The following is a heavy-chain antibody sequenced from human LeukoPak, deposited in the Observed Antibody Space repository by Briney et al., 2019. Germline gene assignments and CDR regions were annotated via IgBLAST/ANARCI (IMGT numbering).Heavy chain of an antibody. CDR3: ARAWEGCSSTSCYDVVSWFDP. Sequence: GGSLRLSCAASGFTFSSYWMHWVRQAPGKGLVWVSRINSDGSSTSYADSVKGRFTISRDNAKNTLYLQTNSLRAEDTAVYYCARAWEGCSSTSCYDVVSWFDPWGQGTLVTVSS. V-gene: IGHV3-74*01. J-gene: IGHJ5*02. CDR2: INSDGSST. D-gene: IGHD2-2*01. CDR1: GFTFSSYW.